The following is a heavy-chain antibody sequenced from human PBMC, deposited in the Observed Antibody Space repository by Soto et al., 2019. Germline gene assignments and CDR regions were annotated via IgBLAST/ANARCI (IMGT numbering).Heavy chain of an antibody. D-gene: IGHD2-2*02. J-gene: IGHJ6*02. V-gene: IGHV3-48*03. CDR1: GFTFSSYE. CDR3: ARGYCSSTSCYTYYYYGMDV. CDR2: ISSSGSTI. Sequence: PGGSLRLSCAASGFTFSSYEMNWVRQAPGKGLEGVSYISSSGSTIYYADSVKGRFTISRDNAKNSLYLQMNSLRAEDTAVYYCARGYCSSTSCYTYYYYGMDVWGQGTTVTVSS.